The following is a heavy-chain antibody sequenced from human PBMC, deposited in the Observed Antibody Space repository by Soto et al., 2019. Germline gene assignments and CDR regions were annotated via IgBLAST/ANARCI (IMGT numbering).Heavy chain of an antibody. CDR1: GGTFSSYA. Sequence: GASVKVSCKASGGTFSSYAISWVRQAPGQGLEWMGGIIPIFGTANYAQKFQGRVTITADESTSTAYMELSSLRSEDTAVYYCAREEHDFPLNWFDPWGQGTLVTVSS. V-gene: IGHV1-69*13. J-gene: IGHJ5*02. D-gene: IGHD3-3*01. CDR3: AREEHDFPLNWFDP. CDR2: IIPIFGTA.